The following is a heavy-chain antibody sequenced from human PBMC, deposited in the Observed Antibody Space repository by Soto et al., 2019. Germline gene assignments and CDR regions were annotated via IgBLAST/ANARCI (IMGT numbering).Heavy chain of an antibody. D-gene: IGHD6-19*01. V-gene: IGHV1-8*01. CDR1: FTSYD. J-gene: IGHJ6*02. CDR2: MNPNSGNT. CDR3: ARGPGSSDWRFSYYYMDV. Sequence: QVQLVQSGAEVKKPGASVKVSCTFTSYDINWVRQATGQGLEWMGWMNPNSGNTRYAQKFQGRVTMTRNTSKFTAYMELSSLRSEDTALYYCARGPGSSDWRFSYYYMDVWGQGTTVTVSS.